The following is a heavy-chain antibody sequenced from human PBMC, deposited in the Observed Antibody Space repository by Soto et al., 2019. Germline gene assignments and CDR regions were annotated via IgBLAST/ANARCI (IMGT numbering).Heavy chain of an antibody. V-gene: IGHV2-70*01. Sequence: SGPTLVNPTQTLTLTCTFSGFSLSTSGMCVSWIRQPPGKALEWLALIDWDDDKYYSTSLKTRLTISKDTSKNQVVLTMTNMDPVDTATYYCARLQGGSCYSDFDYWGQGTLVTVSS. CDR3: ARLQGGSCYSDFDY. CDR2: IDWDDDK. D-gene: IGHD2-15*01. J-gene: IGHJ4*02. CDR1: GFSLSTSGMC.